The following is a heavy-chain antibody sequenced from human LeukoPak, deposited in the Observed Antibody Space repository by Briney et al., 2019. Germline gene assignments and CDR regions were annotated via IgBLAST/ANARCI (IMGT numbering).Heavy chain of an antibody. D-gene: IGHD6-19*01. V-gene: IGHV1-8*01. CDR1: GYTFTSYD. CDR3: AGVPVLSSGWHADLYYYYYMDV. J-gene: IGHJ6*03. CDR2: MNPNSGNT. Sequence: GASVKVSCKASGYTFTSYDINWVRQATGQGLEWMGWMNPNSGNTGYAQKFQGRVTITADESTSTAYMELSSLRSEDTAVYYCAGVPVLSSGWHADLYYYYYMDVWGKGTTVTISS.